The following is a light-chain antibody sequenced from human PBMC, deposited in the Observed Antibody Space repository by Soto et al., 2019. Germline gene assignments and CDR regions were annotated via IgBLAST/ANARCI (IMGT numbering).Light chain of an antibody. CDR1: QSVSSS. CDR2: GAS. CDR3: QQYGSSPIT. V-gene: IGKV3-20*01. Sequence: ETVLTQSPGTLSLSPGDRATLSCRASQSVSSSLAWYQQKPGQAPRLLIYGASSRATGIPDRFSGSGSGTDFTLTISRLEPEDFAVYYCQQYGSSPITFGQGTRLDIK. J-gene: IGKJ5*01.